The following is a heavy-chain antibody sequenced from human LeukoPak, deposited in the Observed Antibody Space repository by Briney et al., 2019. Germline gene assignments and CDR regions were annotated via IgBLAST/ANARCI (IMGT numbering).Heavy chain of an antibody. CDR1: GGSINSYY. Sequence: SETLSFTCTVSGGSINSYYWSWIRQPPGKGLEWIGYIYYSGSTNYNPSLKSRVTISVDTSKNQFSLKLSSVTAADTAVYYCAREEYFDWLSPGWFDPWGQGTLVTVSS. D-gene: IGHD3-9*01. V-gene: IGHV4-59*01. CDR3: AREEYFDWLSPGWFDP. CDR2: IYYSGST. J-gene: IGHJ5*02.